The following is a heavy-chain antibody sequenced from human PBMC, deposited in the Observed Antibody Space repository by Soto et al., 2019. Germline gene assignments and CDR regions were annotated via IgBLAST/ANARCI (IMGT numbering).Heavy chain of an antibody. Sequence: SETLSLTCAVSGGSISSGGYSWSWIRQPPGKGLEWIGSIYYSGSTYYNPSLKSRVTISVDTSKNQFSLKLGSVTAADTAVHYCARRGPVGATLEYWGQGALVTVSS. CDR3: ARRGPVGATLEY. D-gene: IGHD1-26*01. V-gene: IGHV4-39*01. CDR1: GGSISSGGYS. CDR2: IYYSGST. J-gene: IGHJ4*02.